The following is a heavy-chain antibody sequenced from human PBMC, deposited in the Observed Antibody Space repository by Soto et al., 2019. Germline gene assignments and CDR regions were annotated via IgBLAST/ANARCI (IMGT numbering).Heavy chain of an antibody. Sequence: GSLRLSCAASGFTFSSYAMSWVRQAPGKGLEWVSAISGSGGSTYYADSVKGRFTISRDNSKNTLYLQMNSLRAEDTAVYYCAKSTMIVVVITDFDYWGQGTLVTVSS. J-gene: IGHJ4*02. V-gene: IGHV3-23*01. D-gene: IGHD3-22*01. CDR3: AKSTMIVVVITDFDY. CDR2: ISGSGGST. CDR1: GFTFSSYA.